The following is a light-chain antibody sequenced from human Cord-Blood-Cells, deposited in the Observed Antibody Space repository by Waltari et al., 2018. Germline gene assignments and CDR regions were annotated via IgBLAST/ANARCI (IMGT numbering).Light chain of an antibody. CDR3: QQYGSSPPYT. Sequence: IVFTTSPGTQSLSPGERATPSCRASQSVSSSYLAGYQQKPGQAPRLLIYGASSRATGIPDRFSGSGSGTDFTLTISRLEPEDFAVYYCQQYGSSPPYTFGQGTKLEIK. J-gene: IGKJ2*01. V-gene: IGKV3-20*01. CDR1: QSVSSSY. CDR2: GAS.